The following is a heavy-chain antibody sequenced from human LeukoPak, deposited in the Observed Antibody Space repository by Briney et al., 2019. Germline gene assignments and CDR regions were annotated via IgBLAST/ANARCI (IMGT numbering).Heavy chain of an antibody. Sequence: ASVKVSCKASGYTFTDYYMHWVRQAPGQGLEWMGWIDPNSGGTNYAQNFQGRVTMTRDTSISTAYVELSRLRSDDTAVYYCARDSRRYSGYDFRYWGQGTLVTVSS. CDR3: ARDSRRYSGYDFRY. V-gene: IGHV1-2*02. CDR2: IDPNSGGT. CDR1: GYTFTDYY. J-gene: IGHJ4*02. D-gene: IGHD5-12*01.